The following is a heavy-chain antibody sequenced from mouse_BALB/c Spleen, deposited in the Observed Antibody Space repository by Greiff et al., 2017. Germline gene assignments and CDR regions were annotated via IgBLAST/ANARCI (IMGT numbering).Heavy chain of an antibody. Sequence: VQLKESGGGLVQPGGSRKLSCAASGFTFSSFGMHWVRQAPEKGLEWVAYISSGSSTIYYADTVKGRFTISRDNPKNTLFLQMTSLRSEDTAMYYCARSGYGMDYWGQGTSVTVSS. D-gene: IGHD3-2*02. CDR2: ISSGSSTI. CDR1: GFTFSSFG. V-gene: IGHV5-17*02. J-gene: IGHJ4*01. CDR3: ARSGYGMDY.